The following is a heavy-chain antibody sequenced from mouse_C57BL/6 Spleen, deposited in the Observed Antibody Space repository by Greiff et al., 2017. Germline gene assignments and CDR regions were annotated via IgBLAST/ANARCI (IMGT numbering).Heavy chain of an antibody. CDR2: IDPETGGT. V-gene: IGHV1-15*01. Sequence: VQLQQSGAELVMPGASVTLSCKASGYTFTDYEMHWVKQTPVHGLEWIGAIDPETGGTAYNQKFKGKAILTADKSSSTAYMELRSLASEDSAVYYCTRKSGDYWGQGTSVTVSS. D-gene: IGHD1-3*01. CDR1: GYTFTDYE. CDR3: TRKSGDY. J-gene: IGHJ4*01.